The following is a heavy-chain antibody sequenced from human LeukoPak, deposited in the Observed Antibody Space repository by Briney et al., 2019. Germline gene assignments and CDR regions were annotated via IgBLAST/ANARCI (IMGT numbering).Heavy chain of an antibody. J-gene: IGHJ4*02. Sequence: GGSLRLSCAASGFTFSDYWMSWVRQAPGKGPEWMGNIKEDGSEAYYVDSVKGRFTISRDNAQNSLYLHMHSLRVEDTAVYYCARDPYVSNFDYWGQGTLVTVSS. V-gene: IGHV3-7*03. CDR1: GFTFSDYW. CDR3: ARDPYVSNFDY. CDR2: IKEDGSEA. D-gene: IGHD3-10*02.